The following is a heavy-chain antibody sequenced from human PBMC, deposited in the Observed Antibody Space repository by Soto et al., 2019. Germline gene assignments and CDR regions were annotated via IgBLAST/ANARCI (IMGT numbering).Heavy chain of an antibody. CDR2: IIPIFGTA. J-gene: IGHJ4*02. V-gene: IGHV1-69*13. CDR1: GGTFSSYA. D-gene: IGHD2-15*01. Sequence: SVKVSCKASGGTFSSYAISWVRQAPGQGLEWMGGIIPIFGTANYAQKFQGRVTITADESTSTAYVELSSLRSEDTAVYYCARDRYCSGGSCYLGTFPEFDYWGQGTLVTVSS. CDR3: ARDRYCSGGSCYLGTFPEFDY.